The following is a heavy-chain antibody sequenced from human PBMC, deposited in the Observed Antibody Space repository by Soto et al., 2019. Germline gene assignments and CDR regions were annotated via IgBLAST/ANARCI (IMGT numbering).Heavy chain of an antibody. Sequence: EARLVESGGGLIQPGGSLRLSCAASGFGVSNNYLAWVRQAPGKGLEWVSIIYTGGTPYYTDSVKGRFTISRDNSKNTVSLQMSSLRVEDTAIYYCAKEGGGHGVFFDLWGQGTLVTVSS. D-gene: IGHD5-12*01. CDR1: GFGVSNNY. J-gene: IGHJ4*02. CDR3: AKEGGGHGVFFDL. V-gene: IGHV3-53*01. CDR2: IYTGGTP.